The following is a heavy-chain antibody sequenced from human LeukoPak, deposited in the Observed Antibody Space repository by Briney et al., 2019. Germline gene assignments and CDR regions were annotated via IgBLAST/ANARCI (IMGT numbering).Heavy chain of an antibody. Sequence: HWVRQAXGQGPEWMGKINPNSGDTKYAQRFQGRVTMTRDTSISTAYVELTRLTSDDTAVYYCARVREFSSWGQGTLVTVSS. CDR2: INPNSGDT. CDR3: ARVREFSS. J-gene: IGHJ5*02. D-gene: IGHD3-3*01. V-gene: IGHV1-2*02.